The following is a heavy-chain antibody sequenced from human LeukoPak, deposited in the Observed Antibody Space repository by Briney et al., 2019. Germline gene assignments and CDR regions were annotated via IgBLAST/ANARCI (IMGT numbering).Heavy chain of an antibody. Sequence: PGGSLRLSCAASGFTFSDYYMSWIRQAPGKGLEWVSFIRSKAYGGTTEYAASVKGRFTISRDDSKSIAYLQMNSLKTEDTAVYYCTRVSLVAASVFFDYWGPGTLVTVSS. CDR2: IRSKAYGGTT. CDR1: GFTFSDYY. CDR3: TRVSLVAASVFFDY. J-gene: IGHJ4*02. D-gene: IGHD2-15*01. V-gene: IGHV3-49*03.